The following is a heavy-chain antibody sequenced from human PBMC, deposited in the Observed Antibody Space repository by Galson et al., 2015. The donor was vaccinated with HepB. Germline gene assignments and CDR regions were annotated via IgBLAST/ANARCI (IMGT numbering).Heavy chain of an antibody. CDR2: ISAYNGNT. V-gene: IGHV1-18*04. J-gene: IGHJ4*02. CDR1: GYTFTSYG. D-gene: IGHD3-22*01. Sequence: SVKVSCKASGYTFTSYGISWVRQAPGQGLEWMGWISAYNGNTNYAQKLQGRVTMTTDTSTSTAYMELRSLRSDDTAVYYCARDLWAQSDYYDSSGPRDYWGQGTLVTVSS. CDR3: ARDLWAQSDYYDSSGPRDY.